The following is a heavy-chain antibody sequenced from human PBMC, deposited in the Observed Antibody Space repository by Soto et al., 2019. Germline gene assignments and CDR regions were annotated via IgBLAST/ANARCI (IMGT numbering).Heavy chain of an antibody. D-gene: IGHD3-22*01. V-gene: IGHV3-48*01. J-gene: IGHJ3*01. CDR1: GFTFRNYG. CDR3: ARDQLYYNDISGRPLNAFDV. Sequence: RLSCAASGFTFRNYGMNWVRQAPGKGLEWVSYIGLGSSTKYYADSVEGRFTISRDNAKNSLYLQMNSLRAEDTAVYYCARDQLYYNDISGRPLNAFDVWGQGTMVTV. CDR2: IGLGSSTK.